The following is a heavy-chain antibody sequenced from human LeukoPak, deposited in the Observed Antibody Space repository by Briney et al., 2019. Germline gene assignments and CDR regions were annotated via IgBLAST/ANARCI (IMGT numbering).Heavy chain of an antibody. D-gene: IGHD3-10*01. CDR2: INHSGST. V-gene: IGHV4-34*01. Sequence: ASETLSLTCAVYGGSFSGYYWSWICQPPGKGLEWIGEINHSGSTNYNPSLKSRVTISVDTSKNQFSLKLSSVTAADTAVYYCASYMVRGVIISDYWGQGTLVTVSS. J-gene: IGHJ4*02. CDR3: ASYMVRGVIISDY. CDR1: GGSFSGYY.